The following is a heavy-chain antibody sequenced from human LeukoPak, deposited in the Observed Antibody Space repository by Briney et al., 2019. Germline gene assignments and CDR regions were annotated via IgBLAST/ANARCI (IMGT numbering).Heavy chain of an antibody. CDR1: GGTFSSYA. D-gene: IGHD4-17*01. V-gene: IGHV1-69*01. J-gene: IGHJ5*02. Sequence: SVKVSCKASGGTFSSYAISWVRQARGQGLEWMGGIIPIFGTANYAQKFQGRVTITADESTSTAYMELSSLRSEDTAVYYCARDFAEYGDYWPRFDPWGQGTLVTVSS. CDR3: ARDFAEYGDYWPRFDP. CDR2: IIPIFGTA.